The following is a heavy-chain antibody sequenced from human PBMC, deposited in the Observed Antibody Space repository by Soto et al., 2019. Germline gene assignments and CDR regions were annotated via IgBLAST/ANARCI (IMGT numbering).Heavy chain of an antibody. V-gene: IGHV4-4*02. CDR2: IYHSGSN. J-gene: IGHJ5*02. CDR1: GGYISSSNW. D-gene: IGHD6-13*01. Sequence: SETLSLTCAVSGGYISSSNWWRWGRQPPGKGLEWIGEIYHSGSNNYNPSLKSRVTMSVDKSKNQFSLKLSSVTAADTAVYYCARKASSSWIQNWFDPWGQGTLVTVSS. CDR3: ARKASSSWIQNWFDP.